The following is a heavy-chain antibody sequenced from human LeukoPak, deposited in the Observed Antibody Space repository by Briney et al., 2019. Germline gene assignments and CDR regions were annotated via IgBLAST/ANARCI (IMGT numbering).Heavy chain of an antibody. CDR2: ISGDGGST. V-gene: IGHV3-43*02. Sequence: PGGSLRLSCAASGFTFDDYAMHWVRQAPGKSLEWVSLISGDGGSTYYADSVKGRFTISRDNSKNSLYLQMNSLRTEDTALYYCAKDMHYDSSGYFDYWGQGTLVTVSS. CDR3: AKDMHYDSSGYFDY. J-gene: IGHJ4*02. CDR1: GFTFDDYA. D-gene: IGHD3-22*01.